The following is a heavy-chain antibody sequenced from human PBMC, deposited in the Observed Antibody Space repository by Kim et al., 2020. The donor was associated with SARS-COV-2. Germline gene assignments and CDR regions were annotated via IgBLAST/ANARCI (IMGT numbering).Heavy chain of an antibody. CDR1: GYNFSLYA. CDR3: ARIRYTSGSFSGGTYYFDF. Sequence: ASVKVSCKASGYNFSLYAMNWVRQAPGQGLEWMGWINTDTGSPTFAQGFTGRFVFSLDISISTAYLQINSLKAEDTAIYYCARIRYTSGSFSGGTYYFDFWGQGTLVTVSS. D-gene: IGHD5-12*01. J-gene: IGHJ4*02. V-gene: IGHV7-4-1*02. CDR2: INTDTGSP.